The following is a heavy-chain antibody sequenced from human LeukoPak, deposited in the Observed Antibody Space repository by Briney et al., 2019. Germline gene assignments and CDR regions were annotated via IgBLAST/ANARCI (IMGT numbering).Heavy chain of an antibody. V-gene: IGHV4-39*01. Sequence: PSETLSLTCTVSGGSINSSTYFWGWIRQPPGKGLEWIASVFYNGTTYYDPSLKSRVTISVDTSKNQFPLNLTSVTAADTAMYYCARLTRRGSGSKSYYSYWGQGTLVTVSS. D-gene: IGHD3-10*01. J-gene: IGHJ4*02. CDR1: GGSINSSTYF. CDR2: VFYNGTT. CDR3: ARLTRRGSGSKSYYSY.